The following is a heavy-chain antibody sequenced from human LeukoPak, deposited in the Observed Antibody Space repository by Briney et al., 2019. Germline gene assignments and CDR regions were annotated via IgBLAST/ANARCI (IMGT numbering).Heavy chain of an antibody. CDR1: GFTFTSSA. Sequence: ASVKVSCKASGFTFTSSAVQWVRQARGQRLEGIGWIVVCSGKTNYAQKFQERVTITRDMSTSTAYMELSSLRSEDTAVYYCAACYRGGGDCYYSNVFDYWGQGTLVTVSS. CDR2: IVVCSGKT. CDR3: AACYRGGGDCYYSNVFDY. D-gene: IGHD2-21*02. V-gene: IGHV1-58*01. J-gene: IGHJ4*02.